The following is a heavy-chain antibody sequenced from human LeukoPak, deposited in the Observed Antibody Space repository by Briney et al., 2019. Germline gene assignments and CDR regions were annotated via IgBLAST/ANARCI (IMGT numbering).Heavy chain of an antibody. D-gene: IGHD1-26*01. Sequence: PSQTLSLTCTVSGGPISSYYWSWIRQPPGKGLEWIGYIYYSGSTNYNPSLKSRVTISVDTSKNQFSLKLSSVTAADTAVYYCARVYMGATLYFDYWGQGTLVTVSS. V-gene: IGHV4-59*01. J-gene: IGHJ4*02. CDR2: IYYSGST. CDR1: GGPISSYY. CDR3: ARVYMGATLYFDY.